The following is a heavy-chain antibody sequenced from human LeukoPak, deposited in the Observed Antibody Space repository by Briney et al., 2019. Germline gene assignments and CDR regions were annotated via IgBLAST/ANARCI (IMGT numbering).Heavy chain of an antibody. Sequence: GGSLRLSCAASGFTFSSYSMNWVRQAPGKGLEWVSSISSSSSYIYYADSVKGRFTISRDNTKNSLFLQMDSLRAEDTAVYYCARGEIAYGDPPVDWGQGTLVTVSS. CDR1: GFTFSSYS. CDR3: ARGEIAYGDPPVD. CDR2: ISSSSSYI. V-gene: IGHV3-21*04. D-gene: IGHD4-17*01. J-gene: IGHJ4*02.